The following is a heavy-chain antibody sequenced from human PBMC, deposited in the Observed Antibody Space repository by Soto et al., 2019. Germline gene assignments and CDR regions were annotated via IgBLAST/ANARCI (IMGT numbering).Heavy chain of an antibody. CDR1: GFTFSRYA. D-gene: IGHD7-27*01. V-gene: IGHV3-23*01. J-gene: IGHJ4*02. CDR3: AKDRAEWGSYDY. Sequence: EVQMLESGGGLVQPGESLRLSCAASGFTFSRYAMSWVRQAPGKGLKWVSTISGSGGSTYYAESVKGRFTISRDNSKNTLYLQMNSLRAEETAVYYCAKDRAEWGSYDYWGQGIMVTVSS. CDR2: ISGSGGST.